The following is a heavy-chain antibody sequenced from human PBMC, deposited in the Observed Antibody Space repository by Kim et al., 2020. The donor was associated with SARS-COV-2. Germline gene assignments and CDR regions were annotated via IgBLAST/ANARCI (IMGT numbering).Heavy chain of an antibody. Sequence: GGSLRLSCAASGFTISDYEMDWVRQAPGKGLEWVAYISSSGSTIYYADPVKGQFTISRDNAKNSLYLQMNSLRAEDTAVYYCARGKDGFDYWGQGTLVTVSS. J-gene: IGHJ4*02. CDR1: GFTISDYE. D-gene: IGHD2-15*01. CDR3: ARGKDGFDY. CDR2: ISSSGSTI. V-gene: IGHV3-48*03.